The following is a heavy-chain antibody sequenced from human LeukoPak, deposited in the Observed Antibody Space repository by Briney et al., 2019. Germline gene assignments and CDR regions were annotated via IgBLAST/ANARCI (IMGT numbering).Heavy chain of an antibody. CDR1: GGSINSYF. J-gene: IGHJ4*02. D-gene: IGHD2-2*01. CDR3: ATATPSTGWRGTSTIKTFDY. Sequence: PSETLSLTCTVSGGSINSYFWNWIRQPPGKGLEWIGYIYYSGSTKYNPSLKSRVSMSVDTSKNQFSLKLTSVTAADTAVYYCATATPSTGWRGTSTIKTFDYWGQGALVTVSS. V-gene: IGHV4-59*01. CDR2: IYYSGST.